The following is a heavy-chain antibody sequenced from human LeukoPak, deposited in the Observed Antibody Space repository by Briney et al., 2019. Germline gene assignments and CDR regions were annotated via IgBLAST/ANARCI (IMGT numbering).Heavy chain of an antibody. Sequence: PGGSLRLSCAASGFSFSNKYMNWVRQAPGKGLEWVSLIYSGADTYYADSVKGRFTISRDTSKTALFLHMNNLRVEDTAVYYCARVGDHYHWYLDLWGRGTLV. J-gene: IGHJ2*01. CDR1: GFSFSNKY. CDR2: IYSGADT. V-gene: IGHV3-53*01. CDR3: ARVGDHYHWYLDL. D-gene: IGHD3-10*01.